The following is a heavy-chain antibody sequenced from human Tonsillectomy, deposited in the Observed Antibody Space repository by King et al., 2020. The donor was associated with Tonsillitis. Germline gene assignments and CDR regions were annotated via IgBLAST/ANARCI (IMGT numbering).Heavy chain of an antibody. CDR1: GFTFSSYS. Sequence: VQLVESGGGLVKPGGSLRLSCAASGFTFSSYSMNWVRQAPGKGLEWVSSISSSSSYIFYADSVKGRFTISRDNAKNSLYLQMNSLRAEDTAVYYCARDLSYYYDSSGYRIDNWGQGTLVTVSS. CDR2: ISSSSSYI. CDR3: ARDLSYYYDSSGYRIDN. V-gene: IGHV3-21*01. D-gene: IGHD3-22*01. J-gene: IGHJ4*02.